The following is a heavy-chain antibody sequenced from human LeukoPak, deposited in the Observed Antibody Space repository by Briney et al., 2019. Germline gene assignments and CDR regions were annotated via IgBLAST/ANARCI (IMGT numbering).Heavy chain of an antibody. CDR3: ARNSGSHP. J-gene: IGHJ5*02. D-gene: IGHD3-10*01. CDR1: GFTFGTYN. Sequence: GGSLRLSCAASGFTFGTYNMNWVRQAPGKGLEWVSSISATSTDVYYADSVRGRFTISRHNARNSLYLQMNSLRAEDTAVYYCARNSGSHPWGQGTLVTVSS. CDR2: ISATSTDV. V-gene: IGHV3-21*01.